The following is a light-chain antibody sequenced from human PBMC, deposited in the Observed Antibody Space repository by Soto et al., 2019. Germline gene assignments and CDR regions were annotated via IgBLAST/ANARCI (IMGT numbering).Light chain of an antibody. V-gene: IGKV3-15*01. J-gene: IGKJ1*01. CDR3: QQYNNWPPT. CDR1: QSVSSN. Sequence: EIVMTQSPATLSVFPGERATLSCRASQSVSSNLACYQQKPGQAPRLLIYGASTRATGIPARFSGSGSGTEFTLTISSLQSEDFAVYYCQQYNNWPPTFGQGTKVDIK. CDR2: GAS.